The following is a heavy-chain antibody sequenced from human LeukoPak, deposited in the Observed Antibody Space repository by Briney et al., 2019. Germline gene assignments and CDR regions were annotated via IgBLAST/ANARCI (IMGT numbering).Heavy chain of an antibody. CDR1: GGSISSYY. V-gene: IGHV4-38-2*02. CDR2: IYHSGST. CDR3: ASLINFDWSS. Sequence: SETLSLTCTVSGGSISSYYWGWIRQPPGKGLEWIGSIYHSGSTYYNPSLKSRVTISVDTSKNQFSLKLSSVTAADTAVYYCASLINFDWSSWGQGTLVTVSS. J-gene: IGHJ5*02. D-gene: IGHD3-9*01.